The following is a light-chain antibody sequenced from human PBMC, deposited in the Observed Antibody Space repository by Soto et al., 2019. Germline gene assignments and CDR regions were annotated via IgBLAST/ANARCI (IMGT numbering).Light chain of an antibody. CDR1: SSNIGSNP. CDR3: AAWDDSLNGVL. J-gene: IGLJ2*01. V-gene: IGLV1-44*01. CDR2: SNN. Sequence: QSVLTQPPSASATPGQRVTISCSGSSSNIGSNPVTWYQQFPGKAPKLLIYSNNQRPSGVPDRFSGSKSGTSASLAISGLQSEDEADFYCAAWDDSLNGVLFGGGTKVTVL.